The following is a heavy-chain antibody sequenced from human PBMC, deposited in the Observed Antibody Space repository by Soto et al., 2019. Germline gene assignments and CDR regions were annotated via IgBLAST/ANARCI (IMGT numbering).Heavy chain of an antibody. Sequence: QVQLVESGGGVVQPGRSLRLSCAASGFTFSSYGMHWVRQAPGKGLEWVAVISYDGSNKYYADSVKGRFTISRDNSKNTLYLQMNSLRDEDTAVYYCAKDQKSAWVVYAIRGGFDYWGQETLVTVSS. CDR2: ISYDGSNK. J-gene: IGHJ4*02. CDR1: GFTFSSYG. CDR3: AKDQKSAWVVYAIRGGFDY. D-gene: IGHD2-8*02. V-gene: IGHV3-30*18.